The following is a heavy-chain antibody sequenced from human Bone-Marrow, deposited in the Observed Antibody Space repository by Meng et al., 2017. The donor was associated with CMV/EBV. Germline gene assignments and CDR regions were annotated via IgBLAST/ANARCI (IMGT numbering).Heavy chain of an antibody. J-gene: IGHJ5*02. CDR2: INPNSGGT. Sequence: ASVKVSCKASGYTFTGYYMHWVRQAPGQGLEWMGWINPNSGGTNYAQKFQGRVTMTRDTSISTAYMELSRLRSDDTAVYYCARDLLDCSSTSCQAAFDPWGQGTLVTVPQ. V-gene: IGHV1-2*02. CDR1: GYTFTGYY. CDR3: ARDLLDCSSTSCQAAFDP. D-gene: IGHD2-2*01.